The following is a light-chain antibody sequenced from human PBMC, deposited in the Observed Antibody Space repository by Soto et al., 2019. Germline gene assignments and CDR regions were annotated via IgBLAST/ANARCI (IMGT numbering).Light chain of an antibody. J-gene: IGLJ3*02. CDR1: SSDVGGYNY. CDR3: CSCVSGSPFDVL. Sequence: QSALTQPASVSGSPGQSITISCTGTSSDVGGYNYVSWYQQHPGKAPKLMIYEVSNRPSGISYRFSGSKSGNTASLTISGLQAEDEADYYCCSCVSGSPFDVLFGGGTKVTVL. V-gene: IGLV2-14*01. CDR2: EVS.